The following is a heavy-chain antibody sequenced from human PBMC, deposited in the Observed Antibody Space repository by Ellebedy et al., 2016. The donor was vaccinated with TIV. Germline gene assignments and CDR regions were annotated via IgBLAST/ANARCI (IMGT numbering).Heavy chain of an antibody. CDR2: IYYSGST. CDR1: GGSISSYY. Sequence: SETLSLTCTVSGGSISSYYWGWIRQPPGKGLEWIGSIYYSGSTYYNPSLKSRVTISVDTSKNQFSLKLSSVTAADTAVYYCARHDYDILTGLRFDYWGQGTLVTVSS. CDR3: ARHDYDILTGLRFDY. J-gene: IGHJ4*02. V-gene: IGHV4-39*01. D-gene: IGHD3-9*01.